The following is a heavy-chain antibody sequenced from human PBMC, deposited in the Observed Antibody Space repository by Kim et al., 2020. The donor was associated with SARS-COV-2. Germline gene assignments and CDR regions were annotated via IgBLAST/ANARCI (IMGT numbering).Heavy chain of an antibody. D-gene: IGHD2-15*01. CDR3: ARRSFGWFDP. V-gene: IGHV4-39*01. Sequence: STYYNPSLKSRVTISVDTSKNQFSLKLSSVTAADTAVYYCARRSFGWFDPWGQGTLVTVSS. J-gene: IGHJ5*02. CDR2: ST.